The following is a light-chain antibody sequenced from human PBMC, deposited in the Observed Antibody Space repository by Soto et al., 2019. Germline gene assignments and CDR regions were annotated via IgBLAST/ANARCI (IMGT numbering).Light chain of an antibody. J-gene: IGKJ4*01. CDR2: EAS. V-gene: IGKV1-5*03. CDR1: QSIGNW. CDR3: QQYDNLSLT. Sequence: IRMTQSPSTQSASVGDRVTITCRASQSIGNWLAWYQQKPGRAPKFLIYEASSLESGVPSRFSGSGSGTEFTLTISSLQPEDIATYYCQQYDNLSLTFGGGTKVDIK.